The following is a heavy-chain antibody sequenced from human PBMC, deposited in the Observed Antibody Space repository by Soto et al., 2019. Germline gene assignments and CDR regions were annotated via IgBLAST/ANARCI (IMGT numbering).Heavy chain of an antibody. CDR1: GFTFSSYS. Sequence: PGGSLRLSCAASGFTFSSYSMNWVRQAPGKELEWVSYISSSSSTIYYADSVKGRFTISRDNAKNSLYLQMNSLRDEDTAVYYCARTQWGLVVPAAVPSANYYYYYGMDVWGQGTTVTVSS. CDR2: ISSSSSTI. V-gene: IGHV3-48*02. J-gene: IGHJ6*02. CDR3: ARTQWGLVVPAAVPSANYYYYYGMDV. D-gene: IGHD2-2*01.